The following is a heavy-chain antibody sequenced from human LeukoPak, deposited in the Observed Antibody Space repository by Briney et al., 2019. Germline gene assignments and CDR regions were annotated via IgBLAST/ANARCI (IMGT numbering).Heavy chain of an antibody. J-gene: IGHJ3*02. CDR2: ISWNSGSI. D-gene: IGHD6-19*01. V-gene: IGHV3-9*03. CDR1: GFIFDDYA. Sequence: GRSLRLSCAASGFIFDDYAMHWVRQAPGKGLEWVSGISWNSGSIGYADSVKGRFTISRDNAKNSLYLQMNSLRAEDMALYYCAKDMYSSGYDAFDIWGQGTMVTVSS. CDR3: AKDMYSSGYDAFDI.